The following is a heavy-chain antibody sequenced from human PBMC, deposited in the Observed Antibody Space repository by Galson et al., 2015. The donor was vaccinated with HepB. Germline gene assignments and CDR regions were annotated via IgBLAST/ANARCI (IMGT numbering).Heavy chain of an antibody. V-gene: IGHV3-23*01. Sequence: SLRLSCAASGFTFSNYAMSWVRQAPGKGLEWVSAISGSGGSTYYADSVKGRFTISRDNAKDSVYLEMNSLRAEDTAVYYCARDRGGSGSYLSCYNGMDVWGQGTTVTVSS. CDR3: ARDRGGSGSYLSCYNGMDV. J-gene: IGHJ6*02. D-gene: IGHD3-10*01. CDR2: ISGSGGST. CDR1: GFTFSNYA.